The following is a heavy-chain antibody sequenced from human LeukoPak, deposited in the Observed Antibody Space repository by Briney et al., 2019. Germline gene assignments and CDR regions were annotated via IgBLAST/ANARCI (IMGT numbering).Heavy chain of an antibody. CDR1: GGSISSYY. CDR2: IYYSGST. D-gene: IGHD3-9*01. Sequence: SETLSLTCTVSGGSISSYYWSWIRQPPGKGLEWIGYIYYSGSTNFNPSLKSRVTISVDTSKNQFSLKLSSVTAADTAVYYCARHSLPGYYTPLDYWGQGTLVTVSS. J-gene: IGHJ4*02. CDR3: ARHSLPGYYTPLDY. V-gene: IGHV4-59*08.